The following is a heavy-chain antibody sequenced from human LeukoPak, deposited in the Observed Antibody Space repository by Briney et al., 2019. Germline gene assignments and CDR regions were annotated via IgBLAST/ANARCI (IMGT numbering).Heavy chain of an antibody. D-gene: IGHD3-10*01. J-gene: IGHJ4*02. CDR3: AKDRIGGDSY. CDR2: ISDSGDNS. CDR1: GFTFSSYV. Sequence: PGGSLRLSCAASGFTFSSYVMSWVRQAPGKGLEWVSSISDSGDNSYYGDSVKGRFTISRDNSKNTVYLQMNSLRVEDTAIYYCAKDRIGGDSYWGQGTLVTVSS. V-gene: IGHV3-23*01.